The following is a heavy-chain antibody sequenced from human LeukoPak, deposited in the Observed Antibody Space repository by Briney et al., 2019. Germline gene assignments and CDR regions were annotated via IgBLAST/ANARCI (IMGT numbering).Heavy chain of an antibody. CDR1: GFTFSSYE. V-gene: IGHV3-48*03. Sequence: GGSLRLSCAASGFTFSSYEMNWVRQAPGKGLEWVSYISSFSSTIYYADSVMGRFTISRDSSKNTLFLQMNRLRPEDAAVYYCAKAPVTTCRGAYCYPFDYWGQGTLVTVSS. CDR3: AKAPVTTCRGAYCYPFDY. J-gene: IGHJ4*02. D-gene: IGHD2-21*01. CDR2: ISSFSSTI.